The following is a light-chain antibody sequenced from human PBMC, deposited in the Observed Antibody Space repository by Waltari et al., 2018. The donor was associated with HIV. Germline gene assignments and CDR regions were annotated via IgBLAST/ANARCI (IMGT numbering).Light chain of an antibody. CDR1: SIDVGGYNY. Sequence: QSALTQPASVSGSPGQSITISCTATSIDVGGYNYVSWYQQHPGKAPKLMIYEVSNRPSGVSNRFSGSKSGNTASLTISGLQAEDEADYYCSSYTSSSTLVFGTGTKLTVL. J-gene: IGLJ1*01. CDR3: SSYTSSSTLV. CDR2: EVS. V-gene: IGLV2-14*01.